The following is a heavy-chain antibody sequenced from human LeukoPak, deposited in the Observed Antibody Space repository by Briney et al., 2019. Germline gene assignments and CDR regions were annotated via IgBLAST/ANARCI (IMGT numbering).Heavy chain of an antibody. D-gene: IGHD4-17*01. V-gene: IGHV3-7*03. J-gene: IGHJ5*02. CDR3: AKGGDYGDNNWFDP. Sequence: GGSLRLSCAVSGFTFSGFGMSWSLQAPGKGLEWVASINSDGSEGYYADVVKGRFTISRDNAKNSLYLQINSLRAEDTAVYYCAKGGDYGDNNWFDPWGQGTLVTVSS. CDR2: INSDGSEG. CDR1: GFTFSGFG.